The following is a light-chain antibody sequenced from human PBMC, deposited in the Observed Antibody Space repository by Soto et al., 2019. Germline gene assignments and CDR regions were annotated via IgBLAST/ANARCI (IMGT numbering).Light chain of an antibody. CDR1: RDITSD. J-gene: IGKJ1*01. Sequence: IQMTQSASTLSASVGDRSAIVCRASRDITSDLTCYQQEPGKAPTLLIYAASNLQTGVPSRFRGSRSGTEFTLTVSSLQPADFATYYRLQGYSTPWTFGQGTKVDIK. CDR3: LQGYSTPWT. V-gene: IGKV1-6*01. CDR2: AAS.